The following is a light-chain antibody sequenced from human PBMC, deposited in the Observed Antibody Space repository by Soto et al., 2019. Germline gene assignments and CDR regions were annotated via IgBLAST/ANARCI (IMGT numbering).Light chain of an antibody. J-gene: IGKJ1*01. CDR2: GAS. Sequence: VLPLSSAPLSLSPGERATLSCRARQSVSSNLAWYQQKPGQAPRLLIYGASTRATGIPDRFSGSGSGTDFTLTISSLQSEDFAIYYCQQYNEWPETFGHGTKVDI. CDR3: QQYNEWPET. CDR1: QSVSSN. V-gene: IGKV3-15*01.